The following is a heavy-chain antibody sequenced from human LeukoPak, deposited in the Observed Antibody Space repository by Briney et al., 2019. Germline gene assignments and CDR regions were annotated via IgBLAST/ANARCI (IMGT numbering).Heavy chain of an antibody. CDR2: INRGGSRT. CDR3: ARGGSDTAMAHDY. V-gene: IGHV3-74*01. J-gene: IGHJ4*02. Sequence: SGGSLRLSCAASGFTFSNHWMHWVRQAPGKGLMWVSRINRGGSRTDHADSVKGRFTISRDDAKNTLYLQLNSLRAEDTAVYFCARGGSDTAMAHDYWGQGTLVTVSS. D-gene: IGHD5-18*01. CDR1: GFTFSNHW.